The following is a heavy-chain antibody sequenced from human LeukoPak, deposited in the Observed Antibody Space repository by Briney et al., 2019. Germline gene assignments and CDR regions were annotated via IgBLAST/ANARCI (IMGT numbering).Heavy chain of an antibody. CDR3: ARARTLQYNWCHP. CDR1: GFTFSSYS. Sequence: GGSLRLSCAASGFTFSSYSMNWLRQAPGKGLEWVSYISSSSSIIYYADSVKGRFTISRDNAKNSLYLQMNSLRAEDTAVCYCARARTLQYNWCHPWGKGTLVTASS. D-gene: IGHD6-6*01. J-gene: IGHJ5*02. V-gene: IGHV3-48*01. CDR2: ISSSSSII.